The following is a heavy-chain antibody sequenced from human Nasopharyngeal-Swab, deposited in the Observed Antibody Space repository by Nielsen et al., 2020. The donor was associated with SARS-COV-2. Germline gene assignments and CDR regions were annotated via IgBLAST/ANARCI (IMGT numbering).Heavy chain of an antibody. D-gene: IGHD1-26*01. J-gene: IGHJ4*02. CDR3: ARIRVEELRGFDY. V-gene: IGHV4-34*01. Sequence: SEILSLTCAVYGESFSGHYWTWIRQPPGKGLEWIGEISHSGSNNYNPSLKSRVTISVDTSKNQLPLKLTSVTAADTAMYYCARIRVEELRGFDYWGQGTLVTVSS. CDR1: GESFSGHY. CDR2: ISHSGSN.